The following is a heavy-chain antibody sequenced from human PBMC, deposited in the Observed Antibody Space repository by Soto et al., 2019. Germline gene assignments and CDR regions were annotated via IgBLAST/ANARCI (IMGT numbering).Heavy chain of an antibody. CDR1: GGSFSGYY. CDR2: INHSGST. J-gene: IGHJ6*02. Sequence: PSETLSLTCAVYGGSFSGYYWSWIRQPPGKGLEWIGEINHSGSTNYNPSLKSRVTISVDTSKNQFSLKLSSVTAADTAVYYCARGGIARYYYYYGMDVWGQGTTVT. V-gene: IGHV4-34*01. CDR3: ARGGIARYYYYYGMDV. D-gene: IGHD6-13*01.